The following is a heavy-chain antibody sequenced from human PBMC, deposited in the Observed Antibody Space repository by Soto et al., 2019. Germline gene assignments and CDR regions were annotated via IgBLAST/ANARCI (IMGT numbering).Heavy chain of an antibody. CDR1: GFTFSSYA. V-gene: IGHV3-23*01. J-gene: IGHJ4*02. CDR2: ISGSGGST. CDR3: AKGPGYYGSGSWDY. D-gene: IGHD3-10*01. Sequence: EVQLLESGGGLVQPGGSLRLSCAASGFTFSSYAMSWVRQAPGKGLEWVSAISGSGGSTYYADSVKGRFTISRDNSKNPLYLQMNSLRAEDTAVYYCAKGPGYYGSGSWDYWGQGTLVTVSS.